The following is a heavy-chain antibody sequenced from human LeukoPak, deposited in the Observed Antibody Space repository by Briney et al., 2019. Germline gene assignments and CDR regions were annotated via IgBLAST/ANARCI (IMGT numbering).Heavy chain of an antibody. J-gene: IGHJ6*03. Sequence: GSSVKVSCKASGGTFSSYTISWVRQAPGQGLEWMGWMNPNSGNTGYAQKFQGRVTMTRNTSISTAYMELSSLRSEDTAVYHCARGQGTGYSSGWDYYYMDVWGKETMATVSS. CDR1: GGTFSSYT. D-gene: IGHD6-19*01. V-gene: IGHV1-8*02. CDR3: ARGQGTGYSSGWDYYYMDV. CDR2: MNPNSGNT.